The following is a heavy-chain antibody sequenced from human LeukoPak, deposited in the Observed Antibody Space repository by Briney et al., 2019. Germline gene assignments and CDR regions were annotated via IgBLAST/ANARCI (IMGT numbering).Heavy chain of an antibody. D-gene: IGHD5-12*01. CDR1: GFTFSGYT. V-gene: IGHV3-21*01. CDR2: INPSSSYI. CDR3: ARDFTYTGLPSLLDV. J-gene: IGHJ6*04. Sequence: PGGSLRLSCAASGFTFSGYTINCVRQAPGKGLGWVSSINPSSSYIYDADSVNGRFTLSRDNAKKSLYLQMNSLRAEDTAVYYCARDFTYTGLPSLLDVWGKGTTVTVSS.